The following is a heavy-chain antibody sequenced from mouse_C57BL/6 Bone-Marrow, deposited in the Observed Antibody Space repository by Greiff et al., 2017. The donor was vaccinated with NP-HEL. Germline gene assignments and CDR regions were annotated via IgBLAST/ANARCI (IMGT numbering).Heavy chain of an antibody. CDR1: GYTFTDYN. D-gene: IGHD2-1*01. V-gene: IGHV1-22*01. CDR3: AGEGPVPYGNYGVDY. J-gene: IGHJ2*01. CDR2: INPNNGGT. Sequence: VQLQQSGPELVKPGASVKMSCTASGYTFTDYNMHWVKQSHGKSLEWIGYINPNNGGTSYNQKFKGKATLTVNKSSSTAYMELRSLTSEDSAVYYCAGEGPVPYGNYGVDYWGQGTTLTVSS.